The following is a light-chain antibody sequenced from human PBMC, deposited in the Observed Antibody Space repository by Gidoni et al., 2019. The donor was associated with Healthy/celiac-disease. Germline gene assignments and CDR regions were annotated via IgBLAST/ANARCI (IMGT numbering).Light chain of an antibody. J-gene: IGLJ3*02. V-gene: IGLV2-11*01. CDR1: SSDVGGDNY. CDR3: CSYAGSYTWV. CDR2: DVS. Sequence: QSALTQPRSVSGSPGQSVTISCTGTSSDVGGDNYVSWSQQHPGKAPKLMIYDVSKRPSGVPDRFAGSKSGNTASLTSSGLQAEDEADYYCCSYAGSYTWVFGGGTKLTVL.